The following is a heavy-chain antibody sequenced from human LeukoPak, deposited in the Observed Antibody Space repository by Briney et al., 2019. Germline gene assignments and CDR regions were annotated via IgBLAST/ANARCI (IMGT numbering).Heavy chain of an antibody. CDR3: ARDTYYYDSSGYFDY. V-gene: IGHV1-18*01. Sequence: ASVKVSCKASGYTFSSYGISWVRQAPGQGLEWMGWISAYNGNTNYAQKLQGRVTMTTDTSPSKAYMELRSLRSDDTAVYYCARDTYYYDSSGYFDYWGQGTPVTVSS. CDR1: GYTFSSYG. D-gene: IGHD3-22*01. J-gene: IGHJ4*02. CDR2: ISAYNGNT.